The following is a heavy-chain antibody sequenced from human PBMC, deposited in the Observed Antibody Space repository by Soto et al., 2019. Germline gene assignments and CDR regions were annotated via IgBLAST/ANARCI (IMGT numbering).Heavy chain of an antibody. D-gene: IGHD3-16*01. CDR1: GDRFSEYA. V-gene: IGHV1-69*13. CDR2: IIPSVGTP. CDR3: AGGLPLSRHSAYSFY. Sequence: SVKVSCKASGDRFSEYAVSWVRQTPGQGLEWMGVIIPSVGTPIYTQNFKGRITISADEATTTTYMELTSLTSDDRAVYFCAGGLPLSRHSAYSFYWGPGTPVTVSS. J-gene: IGHJ4*01.